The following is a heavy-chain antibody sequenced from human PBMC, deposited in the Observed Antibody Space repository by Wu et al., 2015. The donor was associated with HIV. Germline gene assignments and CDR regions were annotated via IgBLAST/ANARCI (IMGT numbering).Heavy chain of an antibody. CDR3: ARDRSDIRLFGSEGEEAFYYYYMDI. CDR2: IIPIFGNR. CDR1: GYTLTELS. D-gene: IGHD3-22*01. V-gene: IGHV1-24*01. Sequence: QVPLLQSGAEVKKPGASVKVSCKVSGYTLTELSMHWVRQAPGKGLEWLGGIIPIFGNRKYARRFQGRVTITADTSTAFMELSSLRPEDTAVYYCARDRSDIRLFGSEGEEAFYYYYMDIWGKGTSVTVSS. J-gene: IGHJ6*03.